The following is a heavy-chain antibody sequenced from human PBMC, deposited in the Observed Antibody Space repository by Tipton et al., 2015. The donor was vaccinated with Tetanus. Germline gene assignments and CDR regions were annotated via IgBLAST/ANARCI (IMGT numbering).Heavy chain of an antibody. CDR1: GGSISSSSYY. CDR3: ARTGPVAGTVRDAFDI. D-gene: IGHD6-19*01. J-gene: IGHJ3*02. Sequence: TLSLTCTVSGGSISSSSYYWGWIRQPPGKGLEWIGTIYYSGSTYYNPSLKSRVTISVDTSKNQFSLKLSSVTAADTAVYYCARTGPVAGTVRDAFDIWGQGTTVTVSS. CDR2: IYYSGST. V-gene: IGHV4-39*01.